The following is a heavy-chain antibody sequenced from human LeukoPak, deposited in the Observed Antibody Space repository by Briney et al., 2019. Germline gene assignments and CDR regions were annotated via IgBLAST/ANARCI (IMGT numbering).Heavy chain of an antibody. D-gene: IGHD4-17*01. J-gene: IGHJ6*03. CDR1: GDSVSNNNAA. Sequence: SQTLSLTCAISGDSVSNNNAAWNWIRQSPSRGLEWLGRTYYRSKWYTDYAVSVSSRITINPDASKNQFSLKLSSVTAADTAVYYCARDYRTVSPYAPNYYYYYMDVWGKGTTVTVSS. CDR2: TYYRSKWYT. CDR3: ARDYRTVSPYAPNYYYYYMDV. V-gene: IGHV6-1*01.